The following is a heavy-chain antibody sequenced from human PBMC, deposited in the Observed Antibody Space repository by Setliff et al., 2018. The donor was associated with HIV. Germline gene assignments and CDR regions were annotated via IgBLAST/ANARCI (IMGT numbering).Heavy chain of an antibody. J-gene: IGHJ3*02. D-gene: IGHD2-15*01. Sequence: SETLSLTCTVSGGSISSYYWSWIRQPPGKGLEWIVYIYYSGSTNPNPSLKSRVTISVDTSKNQFSLKLSSVTAADTAVYYCARNPCSGGSCPDAFDIWGQGTMVTVSS. CDR1: GGSISSYY. CDR3: ARNPCSGGSCPDAFDI. CDR2: IYYSGST. V-gene: IGHV4-59*01.